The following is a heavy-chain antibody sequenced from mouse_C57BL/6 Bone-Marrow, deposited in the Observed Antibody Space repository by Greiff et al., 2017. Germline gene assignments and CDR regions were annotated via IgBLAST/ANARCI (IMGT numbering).Heavy chain of an antibody. V-gene: IGHV14-2*01. CDR1: GFNIKDYY. J-gene: IGHJ2*01. D-gene: IGHD1-1*01. CDR2: IDPEDGET. Sequence: EVKLQQSGAELVKPGASVKLSCTASGFNIKDYYIHWVKQRTEQGLEWIGRIDPEDGETKYAPKFQDKATITADTSSNTAYLQLSSLTSEDTAVYFCTRSLNDYGTIYLGQGTTLTVSS. CDR3: TRSLNDYGTIY.